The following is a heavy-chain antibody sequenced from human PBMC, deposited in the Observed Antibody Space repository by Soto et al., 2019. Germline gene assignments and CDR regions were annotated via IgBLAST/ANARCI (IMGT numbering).Heavy chain of an antibody. Sequence: QVQLVESGGGVVQPGRSLRLSCAASGFTFSSYGIHWVRQAPGKGLEWVAVISFDGSNKYYADSVKGRFTISRDNSKNTLYLQMNSLRAEDTAVYYCAKEVITGTTVYYYYGMDVWGQGTTVTVSS. D-gene: IGHD1-7*01. CDR3: AKEVITGTTVYYYYGMDV. J-gene: IGHJ6*02. V-gene: IGHV3-30*18. CDR2: ISFDGSNK. CDR1: GFTFSSYG.